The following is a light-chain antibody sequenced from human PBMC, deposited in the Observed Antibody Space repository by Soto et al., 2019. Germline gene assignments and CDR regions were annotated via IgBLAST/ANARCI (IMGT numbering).Light chain of an antibody. CDR3: QQYNSYSPT. CDR1: RSISIW. Sequence: DIQMTQSPSTLSASVGDKVTITCRASRSISIWLAWYQQKPGKAPKLLIYKASSLESGVPSRFNGSGSGTEFTLTISSLQPADFATYYCQQYNSYSPTFGQGTKVEIK. V-gene: IGKV1-5*03. J-gene: IGKJ1*01. CDR2: KAS.